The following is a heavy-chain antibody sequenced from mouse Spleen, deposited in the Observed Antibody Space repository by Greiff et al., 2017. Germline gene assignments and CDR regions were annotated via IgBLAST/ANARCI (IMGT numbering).Heavy chain of an antibody. Sequence: EVKLVESGGGLVKPGGSLKLSCAASGFTFSDYGMHWVRQAPEKGLEWVAYISSGSSTIYYADTVKGRFTISRDNAKNTLFLQMTSLRSEDTAMYYCATYGNYVGYWGQGTTLTVSS. CDR2: ISSGSSTI. V-gene: IGHV5-17*01. CDR3: ATYGNYVGY. J-gene: IGHJ2*01. CDR1: GFTFSDYG. D-gene: IGHD2-1*01.